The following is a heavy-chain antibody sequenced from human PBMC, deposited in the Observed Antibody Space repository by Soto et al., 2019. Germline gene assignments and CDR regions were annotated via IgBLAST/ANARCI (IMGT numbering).Heavy chain of an antibody. CDR3: AKSEQRVWDRGAFDM. J-gene: IGHJ3*02. CDR1: GFTFSSYA. Sequence: GGSLRLSCAASGFTFSSYAMNWVRQAPGKGLEWVSLISGSGGTTYYADSVKGRFTISRDNSKNTLFLQMNSLRAEDTAVYYCAKSEQRVWDRGAFDMWGQGTMVTVSS. CDR2: ISGSGGTT. V-gene: IGHV3-23*01. D-gene: IGHD6-25*01.